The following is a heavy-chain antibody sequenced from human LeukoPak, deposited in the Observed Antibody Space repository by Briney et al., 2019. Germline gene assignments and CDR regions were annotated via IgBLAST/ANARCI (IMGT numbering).Heavy chain of an antibody. Sequence: GGSLRLSCAASGFTFSSYWRSWVRQAPGKGLEGVANIKQDGSEKYYVDSVKGRLTISRDNAKNSLYLQMNSLRAEDTAVYDCARAALGAFDIWGQGTMVTVSS. J-gene: IGHJ3*02. V-gene: IGHV3-7*01. CDR3: ARAALGAFDI. CDR1: GFTFSSYW. CDR2: IKQDGSEK.